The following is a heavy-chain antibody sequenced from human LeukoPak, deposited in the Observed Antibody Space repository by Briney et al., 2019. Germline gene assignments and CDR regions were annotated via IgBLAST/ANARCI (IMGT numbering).Heavy chain of an antibody. CDR2: IYPGDSDT. CDR1: GYSFTSYW. V-gene: IGHV5-51*01. D-gene: IGHD6-6*01. Sequence: GESLKISCKGSGYSFTSYWIGGVRQMPGKGLEWMGIIYPGDSDTRYSPSFQGQVTISADRSIRTAYLQWSSLKASDTAMYYCARTYIAARPGAYYYMDVWGKGTTVTVSS. J-gene: IGHJ6*03. CDR3: ARTYIAARPGAYYYMDV.